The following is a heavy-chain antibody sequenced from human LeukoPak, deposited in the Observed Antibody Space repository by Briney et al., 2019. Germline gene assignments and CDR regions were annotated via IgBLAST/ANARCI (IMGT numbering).Heavy chain of an antibody. Sequence: SETLSLTCAVYGGSFSGYYWSWIRQPPGKGLEWIGEINHSGSTNYNPSLKSRVTISVDTSKNQFSLKLSSVTAADTAVYYCARVLTYDFWSGYFNDYWGQGTLLTVSS. D-gene: IGHD3-3*01. V-gene: IGHV4-34*01. CDR1: GGSFSGYY. CDR2: INHSGST. J-gene: IGHJ4*02. CDR3: ARVLTYDFWSGYFNDY.